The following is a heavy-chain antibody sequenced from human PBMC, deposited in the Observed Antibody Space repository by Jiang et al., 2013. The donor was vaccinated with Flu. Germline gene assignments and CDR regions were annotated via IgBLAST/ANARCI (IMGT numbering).Heavy chain of an antibody. Sequence: LLKPSETLSLTCAVYGGSFSRLYWSWIRQPPGRGWSGLGKSIIVEAPTXTRSLKSRVTISVDTSKNQXSLKLSSVTAADTAVYYCARPSSHSYYGMDVWGQGTTVTVSS. D-gene: IGHD6-13*01. CDR1: GGSFSRLY. J-gene: IGHJ6*02. V-gene: IGHV4-34*01. CDR3: ARPSSHSYYGMDV. CDR2: SIIVEAP.